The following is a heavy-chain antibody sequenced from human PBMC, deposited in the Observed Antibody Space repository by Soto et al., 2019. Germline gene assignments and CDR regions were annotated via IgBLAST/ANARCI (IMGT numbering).Heavy chain of an antibody. J-gene: IGHJ4*02. Sequence: QVQLVESGGGMVQPGTSLRLSCAVSGFTFSTYDMHWVRQAPGKGLEWVAVVSYDTAYENYADSVKGRFTISRDNSKNILYLQMNSLRAEDTAVYYCAKVSISKSSAVTFDSWGRGPLVTISS. CDR1: GFTFSTYD. CDR2: VSYDTAYE. V-gene: IGHV3-30*18. D-gene: IGHD2-15*01. CDR3: AKVSISKSSAVTFDS.